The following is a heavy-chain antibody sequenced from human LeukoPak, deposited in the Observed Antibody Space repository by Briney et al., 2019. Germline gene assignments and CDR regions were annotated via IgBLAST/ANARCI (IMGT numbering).Heavy chain of an antibody. J-gene: IGHJ4*02. CDR1: GYTFINFA. D-gene: IGHD2-2*02. Sequence: GASVKVSCKASGYTFINFALHWGRQAPGQSLEWMGWINPQNGYTKYFQNFQDRVTFTRDTSASTAYMELRSLRSEDTAIYFCARVISDCAAINCYKGFFDSWGQGTLVTVSS. V-gene: IGHV1-3*01. CDR3: ARVISDCAAINCYKGFFDS. CDR2: INPQNGYT.